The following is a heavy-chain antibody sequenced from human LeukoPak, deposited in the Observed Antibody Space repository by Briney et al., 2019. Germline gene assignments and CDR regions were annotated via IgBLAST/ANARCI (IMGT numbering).Heavy chain of an antibody. CDR1: GGSISSSSYY. CDR3: ARVVLSRTSGPELYFDY. J-gene: IGHJ4*02. D-gene: IGHD2-8*01. Sequence: SETRSLTCTVSGGSISSSSYYWGWIRQPPGKGLEWIGYIYYSGSTNYNPSLKSRVTISVDTSKNQFSLKLSSVTAADTAVYYCARVVLSRTSGPELYFDYWGQGTLVTVSS. V-gene: IGHV4-61*05. CDR2: IYYSGST.